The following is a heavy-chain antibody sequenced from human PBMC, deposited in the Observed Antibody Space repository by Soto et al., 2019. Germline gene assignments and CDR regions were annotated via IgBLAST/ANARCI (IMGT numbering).Heavy chain of an antibody. CDR1: GFTFSSYG. V-gene: IGHV3-30*03. CDR3: AGGSETYYEFDY. J-gene: IGHJ4*02. Sequence: GGSLRLSCAASGFTFSSYGMRWVRQAPGKGLEWVAVISYDGSNKYYADSVKGRFTISRDNSKNSLFLQMNSLRDEDTAVYYCAGGSETYYEFDYWGQGTLVTVSS. CDR2: ISYDGSNK. D-gene: IGHD1-26*01.